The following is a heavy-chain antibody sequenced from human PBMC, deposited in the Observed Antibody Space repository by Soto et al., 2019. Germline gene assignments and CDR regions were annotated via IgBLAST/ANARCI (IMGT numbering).Heavy chain of an antibody. V-gene: IGHV4-59*08. CDR1: GGSLSRYY. Sequence: QVQLQESGPGLVKPSETLTLTCTVSGGSLSRYYWSWIRQPPGKGLEWVGFTYYTRITTYNPSLKSRVSIAVDTAKNQFALKLTSVTPADPAVYYCARRITALEIFDVWGQGTLVTVSS. CDR3: ARRITALEIFDV. J-gene: IGHJ4*02. D-gene: IGHD3-10*01. CDR2: TYYTRIT.